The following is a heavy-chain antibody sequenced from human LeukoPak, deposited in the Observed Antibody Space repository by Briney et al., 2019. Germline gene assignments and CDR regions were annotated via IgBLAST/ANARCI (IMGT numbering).Heavy chain of an antibody. V-gene: IGHV3-30*04. J-gene: IGHJ1*01. CDR1: GFTFSSYA. CDR3: ARGRGWYCSSTSCQRFAEYFQH. Sequence: LPGGSLRLSCAASGFTFSSYAMHWVRQAPGKGLEWGAVIPYDGSNKYYADSVKGRFTISRDNSKNTLYLQMNSLRAEDTAVYYCARGRGWYCSSTSCQRFAEYFQHWGQGTLVTVSS. CDR2: IPYDGSNK. D-gene: IGHD2-2*01.